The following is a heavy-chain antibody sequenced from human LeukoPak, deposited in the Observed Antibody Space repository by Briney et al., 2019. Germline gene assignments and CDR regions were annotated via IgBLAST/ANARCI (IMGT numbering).Heavy chain of an antibody. CDR2: IYYSGST. Sequence: SETLSLTCTVSGGSVSSGSYYRSWIRQPPGKGLEWIGYIYYSGSTNYNPSLKSRVTISVDTSKNQFSLKLSSVTAADTAVYYCARESRTGDAFDIWGQGTMVTVSS. J-gene: IGHJ3*02. CDR1: GGSVSSGSYY. CDR3: ARESRTGDAFDI. V-gene: IGHV4-61*01.